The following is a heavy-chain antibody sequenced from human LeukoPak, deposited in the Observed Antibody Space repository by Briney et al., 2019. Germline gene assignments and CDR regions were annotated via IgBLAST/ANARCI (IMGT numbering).Heavy chain of an antibody. CDR3: AGWTTGHYYYYMDV. D-gene: IGHD4-11*01. J-gene: IGHJ6*03. Sequence: SETLSLTCTVSGGSISSYYWSWIRQPPGKGLEWIGYIYYSGSTNYNPSLKSRVTISVDTSKNQFSLKLSSVTAADTAVYYCAGWTTGHYYYYMDVWGKGTTVTVSS. V-gene: IGHV4-59*01. CDR2: IYYSGST. CDR1: GGSISSYY.